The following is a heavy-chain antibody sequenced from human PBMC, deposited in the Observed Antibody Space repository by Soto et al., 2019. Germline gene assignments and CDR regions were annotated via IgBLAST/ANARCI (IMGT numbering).Heavy chain of an antibody. CDR1: GFTFSSYG. CDR2: ISYDGSNK. CDR3: AKDKTTMVRVYGMDV. V-gene: IGHV3-30*18. Sequence: PGGSLRLSCAASGFTFSSYGMHWVRQAPGKGLEWVAVISYDGSNKYYADSVKGRFTISRDNSKNTLYLQMNSLRAEDTAVYYCAKDKTTMVRVYGMDVWGQGTTVTVSS. J-gene: IGHJ6*02. D-gene: IGHD3-10*01.